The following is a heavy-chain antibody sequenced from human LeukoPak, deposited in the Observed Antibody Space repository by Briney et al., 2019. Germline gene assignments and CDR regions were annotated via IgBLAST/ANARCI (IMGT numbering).Heavy chain of an antibody. CDR1: GGSISSYY. CDR3: AKESSWYNWFDP. V-gene: IGHV4-59*01. D-gene: IGHD6-13*01. Sequence: PSETLSLTCTVSGGSISSYYWSWIRQPPGKELEWIGYIYYSGSTNYNPSLKSRVTISVDTSKNQFSLKPSSVTAADTAVYYCAKESSWYNWFDPWGQGTLVTVSS. J-gene: IGHJ5*02. CDR2: IYYSGST.